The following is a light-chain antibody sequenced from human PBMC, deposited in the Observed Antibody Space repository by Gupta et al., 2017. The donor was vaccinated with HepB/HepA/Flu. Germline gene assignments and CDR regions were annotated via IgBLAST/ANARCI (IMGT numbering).Light chain of an antibody. CDR2: GAS. V-gene: IGKV3-15*01. CDR3: QQYNRWPPIT. Sequence: IVMTQSPATLPVSPRERATLSCRASQSVSSNLAWYQQKTGQAPRLLIYGASVRAAGIPVRFSGSGSGTDFTLAISSLQSEDFGVYYCQQYNRWPPITFGQGTRLEIK. J-gene: IGKJ5*01. CDR1: QSVSSN.